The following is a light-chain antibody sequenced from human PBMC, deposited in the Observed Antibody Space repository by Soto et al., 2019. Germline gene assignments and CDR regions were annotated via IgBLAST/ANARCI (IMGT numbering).Light chain of an antibody. CDR3: SAWDCSLNAVI. V-gene: IGLV1-36*01. CDR2: YDD. J-gene: IGLJ2*01. CDR1: SSNIGNNA. Sequence: QSVLTQSPAVSEAPGQRVTISCSGSSSNIGNNAVNWYQQLPGKTPKLLMYYDDILASGVSDRFSGSKSGTSASLAISGLQSEYEAEYYCSAWDCSLNAVIFGGGTKLTVL.